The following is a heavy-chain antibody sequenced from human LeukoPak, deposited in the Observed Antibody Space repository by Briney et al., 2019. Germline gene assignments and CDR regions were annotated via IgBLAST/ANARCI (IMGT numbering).Heavy chain of an antibody. CDR3: ATSGGGAWDY. V-gene: IGHV1-24*01. Sequence: GASVKVSCKVSGYTHTELSMHWVRQAPGKGLEWMGGFDPEDGETIYAQRFQGRVTMTEDTSTDTAYMELSSLRSEDTAVYYCATSGGGAWDYWGQGTLVTVSS. CDR1: GYTHTELS. CDR2: FDPEDGET. D-gene: IGHD3-16*01. J-gene: IGHJ4*02.